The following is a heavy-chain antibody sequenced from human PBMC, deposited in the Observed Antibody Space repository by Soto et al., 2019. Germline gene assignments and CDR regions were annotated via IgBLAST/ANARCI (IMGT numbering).Heavy chain of an antibody. CDR3: ARGGLRYFDWLNY. D-gene: IGHD3-9*01. J-gene: IGHJ4*02. CDR2: INHSGST. Sequence: PSETLSLTCAVYGGSFSGYYWSWIRQPPGKGLEWIGEINHSGSTNYNPSLKSRVTISVDTSKNQFSLKLSSVTAADTAVYYCARGGLRYFDWLNYWGQGTLVTVSS. V-gene: IGHV4-34*01. CDR1: GGSFSGYY.